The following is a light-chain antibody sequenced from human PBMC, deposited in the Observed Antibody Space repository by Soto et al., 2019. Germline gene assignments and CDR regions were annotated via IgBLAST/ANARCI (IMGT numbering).Light chain of an antibody. J-gene: IGKJ1*01. CDR1: QSISSD. CDR3: QQYNNWPGT. CDR2: GAS. V-gene: IGKV3-15*01. Sequence: EIVLTQSPGILSLSPGERATLACRASQSISSDHLAWYQQRPGQSPRLLMYGASNRATGIPARFSGSGSGTDFTLTISSLQSEDFAVYYCQQYNNWPGTFGQGTKV.